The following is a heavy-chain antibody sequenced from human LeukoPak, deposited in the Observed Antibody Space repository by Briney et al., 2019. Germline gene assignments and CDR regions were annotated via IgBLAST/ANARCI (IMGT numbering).Heavy chain of an antibody. Sequence: PSETLSLTCTVSGGSISSYYWSWIRQPPGKGLEWVGYIYYSGSTNYNPSLKSRVTISVDTSKNQFSLKLSSVTAADTAVYYCAKGVSYSSSWPESYYFDYWGQGTLVTVSS. D-gene: IGHD6-13*01. CDR1: GGSISSYY. CDR2: IYYSGST. CDR3: AKGVSYSSSWPESYYFDY. J-gene: IGHJ4*02. V-gene: IGHV4-59*01.